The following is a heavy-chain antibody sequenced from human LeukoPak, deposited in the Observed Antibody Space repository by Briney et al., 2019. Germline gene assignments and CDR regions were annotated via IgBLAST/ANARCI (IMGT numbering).Heavy chain of an antibody. V-gene: IGHV1-69*01. CDR2: IIPIFGTA. CDR3: ARSPYCGGDCYHFDY. CDR1: GGTFSSYA. D-gene: IGHD2-21*02. Sequence: SVKVSCKASGGTFSSYAISWVRQAPGQGLEWMGGIIPIFGTANYAQKFQGRVTITADESTSTAYMELSSLRSEDTAVYYCARSPYCGGDCYHFDYWGQGTLVTVSS. J-gene: IGHJ4*02.